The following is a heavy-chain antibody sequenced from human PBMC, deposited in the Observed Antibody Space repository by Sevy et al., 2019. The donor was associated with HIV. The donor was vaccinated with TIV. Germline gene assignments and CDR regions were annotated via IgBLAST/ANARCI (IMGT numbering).Heavy chain of an antibody. CDR1: GFTFSSYG. CDR3: ARDQDKNLWSGYHRYYYGMDV. V-gene: IGHV3-33*01. CDR2: IWYDGSNK. D-gene: IGHD3-3*01. Sequence: GGSLRLSCAASGFTFSSYGMHWVRQAPGKGLEWVAVIWYDGSNKYYADSVKGRFTISRDNSKKTLYLQMNGLRADDTAVYYCARDQDKNLWSGYHRYYYGMDVWGQGTTVTVSS. J-gene: IGHJ6*02.